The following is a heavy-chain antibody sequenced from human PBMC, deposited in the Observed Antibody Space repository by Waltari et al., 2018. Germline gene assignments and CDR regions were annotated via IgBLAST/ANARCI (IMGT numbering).Heavy chain of an antibody. CDR2: IIPIVGTA. CDR3: ARETTDCSGGSCPDQTGDASY. D-gene: IGHD2-15*01. Sequence: QVQLVQSGAEVKKPGSSVKVSCKASGGTFSSYAISWVRQAPGQGLEWMGGIIPIVGTANDAQEFQGRVTITAGESTSTAYMELSSLRSEDTAVYYCARETTDCSGGSCPDQTGDASYWGQGTLVTVSS. V-gene: IGHV1-69*01. J-gene: IGHJ4*02. CDR1: GGTFSSYA.